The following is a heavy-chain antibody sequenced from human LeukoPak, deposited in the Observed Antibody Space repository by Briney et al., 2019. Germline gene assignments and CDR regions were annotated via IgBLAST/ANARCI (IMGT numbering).Heavy chain of an antibody. CDR3: ARGREEGRLGELSLPVYFDY. V-gene: IGHV1-69*06. J-gene: IGHJ4*02. Sequence: ASVKVSCKASGGTFSSYAISWVRQAPGQGLEWMGGIIHIFGTANYAQKFQGRVTITADKSTSTAYMELSSLRSEDTAVYYCARGREEGRLGELSLPVYFDYWGQGTLVTVSS. CDR1: GGTFSSYA. D-gene: IGHD3-16*02. CDR2: IIHIFGTA.